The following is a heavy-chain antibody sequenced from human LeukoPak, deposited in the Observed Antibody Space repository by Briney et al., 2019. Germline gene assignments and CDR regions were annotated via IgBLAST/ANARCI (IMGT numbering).Heavy chain of an antibody. CDR2: IRGIGGST. D-gene: IGHD3-16*01. J-gene: IGHJ4*02. V-gene: IGHV3-23*01. CDR1: GFTFSSYT. Sequence: GGSLRLSCAASGFTFSSYTMNWVRQAPGKGLEWVSGIRGIGGSTYHADAVKGRFTISRDSSKNTLYLQMNSLRADETAMYYCARWGGTRQFYFDYWGQGILATVSS. CDR3: ARWGGTRQFYFDY.